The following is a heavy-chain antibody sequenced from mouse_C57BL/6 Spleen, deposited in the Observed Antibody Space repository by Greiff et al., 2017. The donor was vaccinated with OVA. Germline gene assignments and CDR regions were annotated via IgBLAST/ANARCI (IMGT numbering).Heavy chain of an antibody. CDR1: GYTFTSYW. CDR2: IYPSDSET. V-gene: IGHV1-61*01. Sequence: VQLQQPGAELVRPGSSVKLSCKASGYTFTSYWMDWVKQRPGQGLEWIGNIYPSDSETHYNQKFKDKATLTVDKSSSTAYMQLSSLTSEDSAVYYCARERGYGFYFDYWGQGTTLTVSS. D-gene: IGHD1-1*01. CDR3: ARERGYGFYFDY. J-gene: IGHJ2*01.